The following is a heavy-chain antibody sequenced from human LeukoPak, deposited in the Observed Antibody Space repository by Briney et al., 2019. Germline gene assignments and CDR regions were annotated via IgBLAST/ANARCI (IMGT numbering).Heavy chain of an antibody. D-gene: IGHD3-22*01. J-gene: IGHJ4*02. Sequence: ASVKVSCKVSGYTLTELSMHWVRQAPGKGLEWMGGFDPEDGETIYAQKFQGRVTMTADTSTDTAYMELSSLRSEDTAVYYCAAGPVMGWIVVVTFDYWGQGTLVTVSS. V-gene: IGHV1-24*01. CDR2: FDPEDGET. CDR3: AAGPVMGWIVVVTFDY. CDR1: GYTLTELS.